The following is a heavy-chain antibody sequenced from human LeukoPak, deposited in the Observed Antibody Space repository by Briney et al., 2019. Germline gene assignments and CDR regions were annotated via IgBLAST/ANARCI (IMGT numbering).Heavy chain of an antibody. CDR1: GYTFTSYG. D-gene: IGHD6-13*01. Sequence: ASVKVSCKASGYTFTSYGISWVRQAPGQGLEWMGGIIPIFGTANYAQKFQGRVTITADESTSTAYMELSSLRSEDTAVYYCASRHLEPYSSSMYVGMDVWGQGTTVTVSS. CDR3: ASRHLEPYSSSMYVGMDV. J-gene: IGHJ6*02. CDR2: IIPIFGTA. V-gene: IGHV1-69*13.